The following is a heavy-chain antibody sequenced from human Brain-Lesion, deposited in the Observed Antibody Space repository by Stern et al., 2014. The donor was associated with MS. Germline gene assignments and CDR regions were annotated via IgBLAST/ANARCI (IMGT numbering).Heavy chain of an antibody. CDR2: IYYSGNT. D-gene: IGHD2-15*01. Sequence: QVQLQESGPGLVKPSETLSLTCTVAGGSVSSTSYAWAWIRQPPGKGLEWIGTIYYSGNTYYSPSLTSRLTTSPDKSKNPFSLQLSSVTAADTAVYYCAGEEDIRYCSGGSCTGNWFDPWGQGTLVTVSS. V-gene: IGHV4-39*01. CDR1: GGSVSSTSYA. J-gene: IGHJ5*02. CDR3: AGEEDIRYCSGGSCTGNWFDP.